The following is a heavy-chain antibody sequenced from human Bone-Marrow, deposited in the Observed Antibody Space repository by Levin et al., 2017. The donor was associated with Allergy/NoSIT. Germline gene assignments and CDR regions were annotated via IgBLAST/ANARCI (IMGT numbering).Heavy chain of an antibody. D-gene: IGHD3-10*01. Sequence: LSLTCAATGFTVGSHYMTWVRQVPGKGLEWVSVIYSVGTTYYADSVRGRFTISSDNSKNTLYLQMNSLRGEDTAVYYCARTLSGDYYYGMDVWGQGTTVTVSS. CDR1: GFTVGSHY. V-gene: IGHV3-66*01. J-gene: IGHJ6*02. CDR2: IYSVGTT. CDR3: ARTLSGDYYYGMDV.